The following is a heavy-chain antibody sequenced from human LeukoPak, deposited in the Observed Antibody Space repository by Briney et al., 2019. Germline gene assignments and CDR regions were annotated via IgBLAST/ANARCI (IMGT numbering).Heavy chain of an antibody. CDR1: GFTVSSNY. CDR2: ISGSGGST. Sequence: GGSLSLSCAASGFTVSSNYMSWVRQAPGKGLEWVSAISGSGGSTYYADSVKGRFTISRDNSKNTLYLQMNSLRAEDTAVYYCAKGHSSSWYLRPFLDYWGQGTLVTVSS. CDR3: AKGHSSSWYLRPFLDY. J-gene: IGHJ4*02. V-gene: IGHV3-23*01. D-gene: IGHD6-13*01.